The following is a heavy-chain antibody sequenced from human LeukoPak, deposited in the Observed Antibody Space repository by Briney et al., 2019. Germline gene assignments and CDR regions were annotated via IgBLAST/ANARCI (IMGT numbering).Heavy chain of an antibody. D-gene: IGHD3-3*01. J-gene: IGHJ4*02. CDR1: GYSISRGYY. CDR3: ARGITIFGVATIYYFDY. CDR2: IYHSGIT. Sequence: SETLSLTCAVSGYSISRGYYWGWIRQPPGKGLEWIGNIYHSGITSYNSSLKSRVTISVDTSKNQLSLKLTSVTAADTAVYYCARGITIFGVATIYYFDYWGQGSLVTVSS. V-gene: IGHV4-38-2*01.